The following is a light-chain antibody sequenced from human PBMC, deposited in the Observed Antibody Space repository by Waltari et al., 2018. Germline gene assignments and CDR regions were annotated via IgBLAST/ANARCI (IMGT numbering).Light chain of an antibody. CDR2: DDS. J-gene: IGLJ1*01. Sequence: SYVLTQPPSVSVAPGQTATITCWGTNIGSQRVHLSQQKPGQAPVLVVYDDSDRPSGIPERFSGTKSGNTATLTISSVEDGDEADYYCQVWDTSSDHPYVFGTGTKVTVL. CDR1: NIGSQR. V-gene: IGLV3-21*02. CDR3: QVWDTSSDHPYV.